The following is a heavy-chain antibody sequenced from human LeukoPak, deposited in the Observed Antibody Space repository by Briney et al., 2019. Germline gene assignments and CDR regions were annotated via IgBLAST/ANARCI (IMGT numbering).Heavy chain of an antibody. J-gene: IGHJ2*01. CDR2: IWFDKNQ. CDR1: GFILNDYG. CDR3: ARVEDMGDYRYWYFEV. D-gene: IGHD1-26*01. Sequence: GGSLRLSCAASGFILNDYGMHWVRQAPGKGLEWVADIWFDKNQHFADSVKGRFAISRDNSKNTVYLQINSLRAEDTAVYYCARVEDMGDYRYWYFEVWGRGTLVTVSS. V-gene: IGHV3-33*01.